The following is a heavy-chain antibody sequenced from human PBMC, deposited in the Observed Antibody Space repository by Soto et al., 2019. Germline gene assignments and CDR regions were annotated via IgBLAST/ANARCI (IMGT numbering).Heavy chain of an antibody. D-gene: IGHD1-1*01. Sequence: QVQLQQWGAGLLKPSETLSLTCAVYGGFVSSGSYYWSWIRQPPGKGLEWIGEMSHSGGTHFNPTLKSRVHISVDTSKNQFSLKMSSVTAADTALYYCARVERGTVTTVVDAFDIWGPGTMVTVSS. CDR1: GGFVSSGSYY. J-gene: IGHJ3*02. CDR3: ARVERGTVTTVVDAFDI. V-gene: IGHV4-34*01. CDR2: MSHSGGT.